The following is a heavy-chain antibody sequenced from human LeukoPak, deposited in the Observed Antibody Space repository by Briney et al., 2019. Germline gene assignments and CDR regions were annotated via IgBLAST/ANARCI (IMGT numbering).Heavy chain of an antibody. Sequence: ASVKVSCKVSGYTLTELSMHWVRQAPGKGLEWMGGFDPEDGETIYAQKFQGRVTMTEDTSTDTAYMELSSLRSEDTAVYYCATKALLCSSTSCYVDYWGQGTLVTVSS. V-gene: IGHV1-24*01. CDR2: FDPEDGET. CDR1: GYTLTELS. CDR3: ATKALLCSSTSCYVDY. D-gene: IGHD2-2*01. J-gene: IGHJ4*02.